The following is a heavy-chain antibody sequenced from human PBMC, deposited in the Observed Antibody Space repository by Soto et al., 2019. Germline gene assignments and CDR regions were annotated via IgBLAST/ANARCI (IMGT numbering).Heavy chain of an antibody. CDR2: IIPIFGTA. J-gene: IGHJ6*02. CDR1: GGTFSSYA. CDR3: ARGQEDYYDSSGYYYYYGMDV. D-gene: IGHD3-22*01. V-gene: IGHV1-69*01. Sequence: QGQLVQSGAEVKKPGSSVKVSCKASGGTFSSYAISWVRQAPGQGLEWLGGIIPIFGTANYAQKFQGRVTITADECTSTAYMELSSLRSEDTALYYCARGQEDYYDSSGYYYYYGMDVWGQGTTVTVSS.